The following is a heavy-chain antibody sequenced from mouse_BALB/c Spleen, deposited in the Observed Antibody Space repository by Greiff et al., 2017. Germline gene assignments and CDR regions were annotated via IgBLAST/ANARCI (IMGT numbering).Heavy chain of an antibody. CDR3: ARGDLFDY. V-gene: IGHV5-6-5*01. J-gene: IGHJ2*01. CDR1: GFTFSSYA. CDR2: ISSGGST. Sequence: EVKLMESGGGLVKPGGSLKLSCAASGFTFSSYAMSWVRQTPEKRLEWVASISSGGSTYYPDSVKGRFTISRDNARNILYLQMSSLRSEDTAMYYCARGDLFDYWGQGTTLTVSS.